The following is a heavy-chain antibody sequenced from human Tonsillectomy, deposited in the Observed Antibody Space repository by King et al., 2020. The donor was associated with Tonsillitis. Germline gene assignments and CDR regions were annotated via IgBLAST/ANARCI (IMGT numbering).Heavy chain of an antibody. D-gene: IGHD1-1*01. CDR3: ARRSGSGTVDY. V-gene: IGHV5-10-1*03. Sequence: VQLVESGAEVKKPGESLRISCKGSGYRFNKYWITWVRQMPGKGLEWMGKIDPSDSYIVYSPSFQGHVSISTDKSISSAYLQWSSLKAPDTAIYYCARRSGSGTVDYWGQGTLVTVSS. J-gene: IGHJ4*02. CDR1: GYRFNKYW. CDR2: IDPSDSYI.